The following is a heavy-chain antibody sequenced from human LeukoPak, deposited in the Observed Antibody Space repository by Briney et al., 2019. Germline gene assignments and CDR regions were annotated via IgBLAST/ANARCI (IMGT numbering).Heavy chain of an antibody. D-gene: IGHD3-3*01. Sequence: TGGSLRLSCAASGFTFSSYWMSWVRQAPGKGLEWVVNIKQDGSEKYYVDSVKGRFTISRDNAKNSLYLQVNSLRAEDTAVYYCARVGSNTIFGVVIRTYYFDYWGQGTLVTVSS. CDR3: ARVGSNTIFGVVIRTYYFDY. CDR1: GFTFSSYW. V-gene: IGHV3-7*01. CDR2: IKQDGSEK. J-gene: IGHJ4*02.